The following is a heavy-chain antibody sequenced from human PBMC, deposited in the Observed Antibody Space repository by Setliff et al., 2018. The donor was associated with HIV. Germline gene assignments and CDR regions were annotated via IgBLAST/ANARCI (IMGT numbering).Heavy chain of an antibody. CDR1: GGSTSSSTYS. CDR2: ISYSGST. J-gene: IGHJ6*03. V-gene: IGHV4-39*01. Sequence: SETLSLTCTVSGGSTSSSTYSWGWIRQPPGKGLEWTGSISYSGSTYYNPSLKSRLTISVDTSKNQFSLKLSSVTAADTAVYYCARVDAHSYYYYIEVWGKGTTVTVSS. D-gene: IGHD5-12*01. CDR3: ARVDAHSYYYYIEV.